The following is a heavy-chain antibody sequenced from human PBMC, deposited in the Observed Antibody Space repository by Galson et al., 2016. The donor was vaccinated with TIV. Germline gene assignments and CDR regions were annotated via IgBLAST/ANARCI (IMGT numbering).Heavy chain of an antibody. D-gene: IGHD3-10*01. V-gene: IGHV3-30*02. CDR3: AKDAAYHYGFGDY. Sequence: SLRLSCAASGFTFSTYGMHWVRQAPGKGLEWVAFIWNDGNSKNYADSVKGRFSISRDNSKNTLYLQMNSLRTEDTAIYYCAKDAAYHYGFGDYWGQGALVTVSS. CDR2: IWNDGNSK. CDR1: GFTFSTYG. J-gene: IGHJ4*02.